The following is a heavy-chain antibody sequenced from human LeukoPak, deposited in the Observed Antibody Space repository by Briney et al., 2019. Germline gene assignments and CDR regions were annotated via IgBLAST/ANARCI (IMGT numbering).Heavy chain of an antibody. CDR2: ISAYNGNT. V-gene: IGHV1-18*01. CDR3: ARDGDTYYYDSTGYYRPYYFDY. Sequence: ASVTVSFKASGYTFTIYGISWVRQAPGQGLEWMGWISAYNGNTNYAQKLQGRVTMTTDTSTRTAYMELRSLRSDDTSVYYCARDGDTYYYDSTGYYRPYYFDYWGQGTLVTVSS. J-gene: IGHJ4*02. D-gene: IGHD3-22*01. CDR1: GYTFTIYG.